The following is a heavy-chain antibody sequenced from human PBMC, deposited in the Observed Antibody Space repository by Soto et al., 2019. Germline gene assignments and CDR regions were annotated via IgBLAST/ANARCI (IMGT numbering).Heavy chain of an antibody. V-gene: IGHV1-69*01. CDR1: GGTFNSYA. D-gene: IGHD6-13*01. J-gene: IGHJ6*02. Sequence: QVQLVQSGAEVKKPGSSVKVSCKASGGTFNSYALSWVRQASGQGLEWMGGIIPIFGKVNFAQNFQGRVTITADESTSTAYMELSSLGSEDTLVYYCARVGSAAASAGLGYYNYPMDVWGQGTTVIVSS. CDR2: IIPIFGKV. CDR3: ARVGSAAASAGLGYYNYPMDV.